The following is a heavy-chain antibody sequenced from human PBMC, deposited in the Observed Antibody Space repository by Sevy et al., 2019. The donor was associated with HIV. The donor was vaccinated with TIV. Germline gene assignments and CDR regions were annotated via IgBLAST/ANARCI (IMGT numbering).Heavy chain of an antibody. J-gene: IGHJ4*02. CDR3: AREGCTRPHDH. CDR1: GFNFNIYS. CDR2: LSFGCGRI. Sequence: GGSLRLSCVASGFNFNIYSMSWVREAPGKGLEWVSTLSFGCGRINHADSVQGRFTMSRDDSKKTVYLEMNSLRAEDTAVYYCAREGCTRPHDHWGQGTLVTVSS. V-gene: IGHV3-23*01. D-gene: IGHD2-8*01.